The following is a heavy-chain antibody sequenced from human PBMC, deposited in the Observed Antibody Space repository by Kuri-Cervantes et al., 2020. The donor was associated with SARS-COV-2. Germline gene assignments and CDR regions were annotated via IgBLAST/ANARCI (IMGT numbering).Heavy chain of an antibody. CDR3: ARTYGLLRYVYYMDV. V-gene: IGHV4-39*01. J-gene: IGHJ6*03. Sequence: SETLSLTCTVSGGSISSSSYYWGWIRQPPGKGLEWIGSMYYSGSTYYNPSLKSRVTISIDTSKNQFSLKLSSVTAADTAVYYCARTYGLLRYVYYMDVWGKGTAVTVSS. D-gene: IGHD3-22*01. CDR1: GGSISSSSYY. CDR2: MYYSGST.